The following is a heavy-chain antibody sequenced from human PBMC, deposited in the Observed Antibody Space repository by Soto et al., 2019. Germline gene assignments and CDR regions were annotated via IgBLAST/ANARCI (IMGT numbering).Heavy chain of an antibody. CDR1: GFTFSSYW. Sequence: EVQLVESGGGLVQPGGSLRLSCAASGFTFSSYWMHWVRQAPGKGLVWVSRINSDGSITSYADSVKGRFTISRDNAKNTLYLQMNSLRAEDTAVDYCAKSVAGGVGIDYWGQGTLVTVSS. CDR2: INSDGSIT. D-gene: IGHD6-19*01. V-gene: IGHV3-74*01. J-gene: IGHJ4*02. CDR3: AKSVAGGVGIDY.